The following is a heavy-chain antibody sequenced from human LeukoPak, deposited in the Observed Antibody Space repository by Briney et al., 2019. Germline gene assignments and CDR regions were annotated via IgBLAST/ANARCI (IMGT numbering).Heavy chain of an antibody. CDR2: IRYDGSNK. Sequence: VGSLGLSCAASGFTFSSYGMHWVRQAPGKGLKWVAFIRYDGSNKYYADSVKGRFTISRDNSKNTLYPQMNSLRAEDTAVYYCAKTVVKVGLFDYWGQGTLVTVSS. CDR1: GFTFSSYG. V-gene: IGHV3-30*02. D-gene: IGHD2/OR15-2a*01. CDR3: AKTVVKVGLFDY. J-gene: IGHJ4*02.